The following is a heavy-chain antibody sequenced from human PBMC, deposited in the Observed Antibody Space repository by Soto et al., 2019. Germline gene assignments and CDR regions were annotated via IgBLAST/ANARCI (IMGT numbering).Heavy chain of an antibody. Sequence: EVQLLESGGGLVQRGGSLRLSCAASGFTFSSYAMSWVRQAPGKGLEWVSAISGSGGSTYYADSVKGRFTISRDNSKNTLYLQMNSLRAEDTAVYYCAKGQSKNWGSIFANFDYWGQGTLVTVSS. CDR3: AKGQSKNWGSIFANFDY. J-gene: IGHJ4*02. CDR1: GFTFSSYA. CDR2: ISGSGGST. V-gene: IGHV3-23*01. D-gene: IGHD7-27*01.